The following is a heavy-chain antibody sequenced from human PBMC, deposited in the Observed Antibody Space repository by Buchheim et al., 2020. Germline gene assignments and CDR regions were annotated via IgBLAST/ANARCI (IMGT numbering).Heavy chain of an antibody. V-gene: IGHV3-7*01. Sequence: EVQLVESGGGLVQPGGSLRLSCAASGFTFSSYWMSWVRQAPGKGLEWVANIKQDGSEKYYVDSVKGRFTISRDNAKNSLYLQMNSLRAEDTAVYYCARAFIRYFDWLFSQDDAFDIWGQGT. CDR3: ARAFIRYFDWLFSQDDAFDI. J-gene: IGHJ3*02. CDR2: IKQDGSEK. CDR1: GFTFSSYW. D-gene: IGHD3-9*01.